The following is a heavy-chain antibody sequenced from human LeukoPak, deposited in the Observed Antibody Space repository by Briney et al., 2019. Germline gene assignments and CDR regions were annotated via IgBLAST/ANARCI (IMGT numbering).Heavy chain of an antibody. Sequence: WASVKVSCKVSGYTLTELSMHWVRQAPGKGLEWMGGFDPEGGETIYAQKFQGRVTMTEDTSTDTAYMELSSLRSEDTAVYYCATEADSGSYSVDAFDIWGQGTMVTVSS. V-gene: IGHV1-24*01. D-gene: IGHD1-26*01. CDR3: ATEADSGSYSVDAFDI. CDR1: GYTLTELS. J-gene: IGHJ3*02. CDR2: FDPEGGET.